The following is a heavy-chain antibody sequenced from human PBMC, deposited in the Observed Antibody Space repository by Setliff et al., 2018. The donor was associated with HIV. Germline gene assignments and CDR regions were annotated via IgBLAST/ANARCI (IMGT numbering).Heavy chain of an antibody. D-gene: IGHD4-17*01. CDR3: ATLDPNYGDYANY. CDR2: IWPDDSDT. J-gene: IGHJ4*02. V-gene: IGHV5-51*01. Sequence: PGESLKISCKGSRNSFTNYWVGWVRQMPANGLEWMGLIWPDDSDTIYSPSFQGQVTMSADKSISTAYLQWNSLKAPDTAMYYCATLDPNYGDYANYWGQGTLVTVSS. CDR1: RNSFTNYW.